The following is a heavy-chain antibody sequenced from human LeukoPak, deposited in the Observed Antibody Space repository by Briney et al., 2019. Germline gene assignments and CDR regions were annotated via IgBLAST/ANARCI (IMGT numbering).Heavy chain of an antibody. CDR1: GFTFSYHF. Sequence: GGSLRLSCAASGFTFSYHFMEWVRQAPGKGLEWVGRARNKANSYSIEYAASVQGRFTISRDDSKTSVYLQMNSLKSEDTAVYYCAREAASSGSLFIYHYDYWGQGTLVTVSS. V-gene: IGHV3-72*01. J-gene: IGHJ4*02. CDR3: AREAASSGSLFIYHYDY. CDR2: ARNKANSYSI. D-gene: IGHD1-26*01.